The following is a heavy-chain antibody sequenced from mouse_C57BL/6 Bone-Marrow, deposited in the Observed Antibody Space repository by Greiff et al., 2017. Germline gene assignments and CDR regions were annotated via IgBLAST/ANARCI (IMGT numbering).Heavy chain of an antibody. Sequence: EVQLMESGGDLVKPGGSLKLSCAASGFTFSSYGMSWVRQTPDKRLEWVATISSGGSYTYYPDSVKGRFTISRDNAKNTLYRQMSSVKSEDTAMYYCARQRTGYYFDYWGQGTTLTVSS. J-gene: IGHJ2*01. D-gene: IGHD4-1*01. V-gene: IGHV5-6*01. CDR1: GFTFSSYG. CDR2: ISSGGSYT. CDR3: ARQRTGYYFDY.